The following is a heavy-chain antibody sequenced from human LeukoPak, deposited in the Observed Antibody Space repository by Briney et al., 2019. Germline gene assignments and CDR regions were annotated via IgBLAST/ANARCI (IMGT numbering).Heavy chain of an antibody. J-gene: IGHJ5*02. Sequence: SETLSLTCTVSGGSISSSSYYWGWIRQPPGKGLEWIGSIYYSGSSYYNPSLKSRVTISVHTSKNQFSLKLSSVTAADTAVYYCARHRYYYDSSGYYYQPWGQGTLVTVSS. V-gene: IGHV4-39*01. CDR3: ARHRYYYDSSGYYYQP. CDR1: GGSISSSSYY. CDR2: IYYSGSS. D-gene: IGHD3-22*01.